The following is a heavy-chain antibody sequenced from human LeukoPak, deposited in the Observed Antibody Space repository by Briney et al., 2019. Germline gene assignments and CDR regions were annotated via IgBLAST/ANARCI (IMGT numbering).Heavy chain of an antibody. Sequence: SETLSLTCAVYGGSFSGYYCSWIRQPPGKGLEWIWEINHSGSTNYNQSLKSPVTISLETSKNQFSLKLSSVTAAETAVYYCERGQWVVGIDYWGQGTLVTVSS. D-gene: IGHD6-19*01. CDR1: GGSFSGYY. V-gene: IGHV4-34*01. CDR2: INHSGST. CDR3: ERGQWVVGIDY. J-gene: IGHJ4*02.